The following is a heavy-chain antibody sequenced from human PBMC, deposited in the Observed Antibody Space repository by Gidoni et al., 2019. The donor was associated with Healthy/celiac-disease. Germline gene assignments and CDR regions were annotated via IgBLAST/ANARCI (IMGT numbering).Heavy chain of an antibody. J-gene: IGHJ4*02. V-gene: IGHV3-15*01. D-gene: IGHD1-1*01. CDR1: GFPFSNAW. CDR2: MKSKTDCEKT. Sequence: EVQLVESGGGLVKPGGSLRLSCAASGFPFSNAWMSWGGQAPGKGREGVGRMKSKTDCEKTDYAEPVKARFTISRDDTKNTLYLQKNSLKTEDTDVYYCTTDIWNDADLIDYWGQGTLVTVSS. CDR3: TTDIWNDADLIDY.